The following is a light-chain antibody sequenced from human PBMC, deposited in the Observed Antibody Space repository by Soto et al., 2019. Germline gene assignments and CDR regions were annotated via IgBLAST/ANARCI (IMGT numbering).Light chain of an antibody. CDR3: QSYDSSLSAFYV. CDR2: GNS. Sequence: QSALTQPPSVSGAPGQRVTTSCTGSSSNIGAGYDVHWYQQLPGTAPKLLIYGNSNRPSGVPDRFSGSKSGTSASLAITWLQAEDEADYYCQSYDSSLSAFYVFGTGTKVTVL. CDR1: SSNIGAGYD. V-gene: IGLV1-40*01. J-gene: IGLJ1*01.